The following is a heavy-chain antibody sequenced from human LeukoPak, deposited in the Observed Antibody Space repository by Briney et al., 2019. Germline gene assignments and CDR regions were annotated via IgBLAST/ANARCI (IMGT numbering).Heavy chain of an antibody. CDR3: ARDQEGFDY. V-gene: IGHV1-46*01. Sequence: ASVKVSCKASGYTFTNNYLHWVRQAPGQGLEWMGMIYPRDGSTSYAQNFQGRVTVTRDTTTTTVHMELRGLRSEDTAVYYCARDQEGFDYWGQGTVVTVSS. CDR1: GYTFTNNY. CDR2: IYPRDGST. J-gene: IGHJ4*02.